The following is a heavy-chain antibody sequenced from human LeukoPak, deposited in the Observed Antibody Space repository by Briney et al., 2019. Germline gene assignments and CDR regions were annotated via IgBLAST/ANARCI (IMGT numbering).Heavy chain of an antibody. CDR2: IYYSGST. CDR1: GGSISSYY. V-gene: IGHV4-59*01. J-gene: IGHJ4*02. CDR3: ARSDYSNFWGHFDY. D-gene: IGHD4-11*01. Sequence: PSETLSLTCTVSGGSISSYYWSWIRQPPGKRLEWIGYIYYSGSTNYNPSLKSRVTISVDTSKNQFSLKLSSVTAADTAVYYCARSDYSNFWGHFDYWGQGTLVTVSS.